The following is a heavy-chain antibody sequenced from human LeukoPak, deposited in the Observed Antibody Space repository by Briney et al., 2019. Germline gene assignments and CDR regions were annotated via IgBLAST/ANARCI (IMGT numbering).Heavy chain of an antibody. Sequence: GRSLRLSCAASGFTFSSYAMHWVRQAPGKGLEWVAVISYDGSNKYYADSVKGRFTISRDNSKNTLYLQMNSLRAEDTAVYYCAKVSIVGATTDAFDIWGQGTMVTVSS. J-gene: IGHJ3*02. V-gene: IGHV3-30*04. CDR1: GFTFSSYA. CDR2: ISYDGSNK. D-gene: IGHD1-26*01. CDR3: AKVSIVGATTDAFDI.